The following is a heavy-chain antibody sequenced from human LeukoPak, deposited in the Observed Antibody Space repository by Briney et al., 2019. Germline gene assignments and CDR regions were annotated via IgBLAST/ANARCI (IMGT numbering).Heavy chain of an antibody. J-gene: IGHJ3*02. CDR2: INHSGST. D-gene: IGHD3-22*01. V-gene: IGHV4-34*01. CDR3: ASIKYYYDSSGSPDAFDI. CDR1: GGSFSGYY. Sequence: PSETLSLTCAVYGGSFSGYYWSWIRQPPGKGLEWIGEINHSGSTNYNPSLKSRVTISVDTSKNQFSLKLSSVTAADTAVYYCASIKYYYDSSGSPDAFDIWGQGTMVTVSS.